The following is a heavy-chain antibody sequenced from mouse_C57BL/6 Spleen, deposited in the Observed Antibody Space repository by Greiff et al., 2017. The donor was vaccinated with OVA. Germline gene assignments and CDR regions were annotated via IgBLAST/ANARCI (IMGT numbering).Heavy chain of an antibody. V-gene: IGHV1-4*01. CDR1: GYTFTSYT. Sequence: QVQLQQSGAELARPGASVKMSCKASGYTFTSYTMHWVKQRPGQGLEWIGYINPSSGYTKYNQKFKDKATLTADKSYSTAYMQLSILTSEDSAVYYCASCYGPYYFDYWGQGTTLTVSS. CDR2: INPSSGYT. D-gene: IGHD1-1*02. CDR3: ASCYGPYYFDY. J-gene: IGHJ2*01.